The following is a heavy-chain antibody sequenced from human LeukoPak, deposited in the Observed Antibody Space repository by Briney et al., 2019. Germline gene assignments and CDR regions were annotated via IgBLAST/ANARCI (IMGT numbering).Heavy chain of an antibody. CDR3: ARYCSSTSCSLYYYYGMDV. D-gene: IGHD2-2*01. CDR1: GFTFSSYS. V-gene: IGHV3-21*01. J-gene: IGHJ6*02. Sequence: GGSLRLSCAASGFTFSSYSMNWVRQAPGKGLEWVSSIGSSSSYIYYADSVKGRFTISRDNAKNSLYLQMNSLRAEDTAVYYCARYCSSTSCSLYYYYGMDVWGQGTTVTVSS. CDR2: IGSSSSYI.